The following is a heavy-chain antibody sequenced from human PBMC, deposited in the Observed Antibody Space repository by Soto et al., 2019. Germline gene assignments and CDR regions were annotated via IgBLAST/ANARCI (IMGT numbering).Heavy chain of an antibody. J-gene: IGHJ1*01. CDR2: MNPNSGDT. Sequence: ASVKVSCKASGYTFTSYGINWVRLATGQGLEWMAWMNPNSGDTGYTQKFQGRITTTRDTSTRTAYMELSSLRAEDTAVYYCATGKYSYDTIDNPILHHWGQGTPVTVSS. D-gene: IGHD3-22*01. V-gene: IGHV1-8*03. CDR1: GYTFTSYG. CDR3: ATGKYSYDTIDNPILHH.